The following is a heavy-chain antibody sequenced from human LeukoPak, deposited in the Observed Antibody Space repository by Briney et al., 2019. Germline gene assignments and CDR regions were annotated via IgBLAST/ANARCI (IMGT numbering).Heavy chain of an antibody. CDR1: GFTFSSYS. J-gene: IGHJ4*02. CDR2: ISSSSSTI. CDR3: ARALTGQLRYFDWAPPLVFDY. V-gene: IGHV3-48*01. D-gene: IGHD3-9*01. Sequence: GGSLRLSCAASGFTFSSYSMNWVRQAPGKGLEWVSYISSSSSTIYYADSVKGRFTISRDNAKNSLYLQMNSLRAEDTAVYYCARALTGQLRYFDWAPPLVFDYWGQGTLVTVSS.